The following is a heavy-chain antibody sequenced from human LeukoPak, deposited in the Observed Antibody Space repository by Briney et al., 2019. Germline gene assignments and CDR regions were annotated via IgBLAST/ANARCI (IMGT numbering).Heavy chain of an antibody. J-gene: IGHJ5*02. CDR2: ISDSGVDT. D-gene: IGHD1-26*01. V-gene: IGHV3-23*01. CDR1: GFIFDNYA. Sequence: PGGSLRLSCAASGFIFDNYAMSWVRQAPGKGLEWVSAISDSGVDTYYADSVKGRFTISRENSKNTLSLQMSSLRAEDTAVYYCAKEAERLGKGAFDPWGQGTLVTVSS. CDR3: AKEAERLGKGAFDP.